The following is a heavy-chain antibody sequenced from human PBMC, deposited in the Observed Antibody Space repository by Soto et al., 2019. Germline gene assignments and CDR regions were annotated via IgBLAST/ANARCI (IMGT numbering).Heavy chain of an antibody. D-gene: IGHD2-15*01. CDR3: AKGGVAATPVSDYFDD. CDR1: GFTFSSYA. J-gene: IGHJ4*02. Sequence: EVQLLESGGGLVQPGGSLRLSCVASGFTFSSYAMSWVRQAPGKGLEWVSAISGSGGSTYYADSVKGRFTISRDNAKNTLYLQMNSLRADDTAVDYCAKGGVAATPVSDYFDDWGQGTLVTVSS. V-gene: IGHV3-23*01. CDR2: ISGSGGST.